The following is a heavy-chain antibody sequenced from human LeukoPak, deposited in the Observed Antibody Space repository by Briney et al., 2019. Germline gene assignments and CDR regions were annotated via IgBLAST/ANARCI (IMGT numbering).Heavy chain of an antibody. V-gene: IGHV1-18*01. Sequence: ASVKVSCKASGYTFTSYGISWVRQAPGQGLERMGWISAYNGNTNYAQKLQGRVTMTTDTSTSTAYMELRSLRSDDTAVYYCARDMITIFGVVIIVFDYWGQGTLVTVSS. CDR2: ISAYNGNT. J-gene: IGHJ4*02. D-gene: IGHD3-3*01. CDR1: GYTFTSYG. CDR3: ARDMITIFGVVIIVFDY.